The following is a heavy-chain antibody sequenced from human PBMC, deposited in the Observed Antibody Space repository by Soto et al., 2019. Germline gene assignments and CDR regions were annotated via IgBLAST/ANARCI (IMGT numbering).Heavy chain of an antibody. CDR3: ASPREGQWLVFDH. Sequence: GGSLRLSCVVSGFTFSEFGMHWVRQSPGEGLAWVASISKDGLDRYYSESVKGRFTISRDDSKNTVFLQMNSLKVEDTAAYFCASPREGQWLVFDHWGQRTLVTVSS. D-gene: IGHD6-19*01. CDR1: GFTFSEFG. CDR2: ISKDGLDR. V-gene: IGHV3-30*19. J-gene: IGHJ4*02.